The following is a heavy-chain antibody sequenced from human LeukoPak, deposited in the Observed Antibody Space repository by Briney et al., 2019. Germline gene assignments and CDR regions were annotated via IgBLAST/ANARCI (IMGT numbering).Heavy chain of an antibody. CDR2: IYYSGST. CDR1: GGSVSSGSYY. D-gene: IGHD5-12*01. CDR3: AMSSGYDYVRTYYFDY. Sequence: PSETLSLTCTVSGGSVSSGSYYWRWIRQPPGKGLEWIGYIYYSGSTNYNPSLKSRVTISVDTSKNQFSLKLSSVTAADTAVYYCAMSSGYDYVRTYYFDYWGQGTLVTVSS. V-gene: IGHV4-61*01. J-gene: IGHJ4*02.